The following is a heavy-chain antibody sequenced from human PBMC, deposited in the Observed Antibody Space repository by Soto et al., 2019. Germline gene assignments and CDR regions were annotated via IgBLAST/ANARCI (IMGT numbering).Heavy chain of an antibody. J-gene: IGHJ5*02. CDR1: GYTFTSYG. D-gene: IGHD6-13*01. CDR2: ISAYNGNT. Sequence: ASVKVSCKASGYTFTSYGISCVRQAPGQGLEWMGWISAYNGNTNYAQKLQGRVTMTTDTSTSTAYMELRSLRSDDTAVYYCARDRIAAADYNWFDPWGQGTLVTVSS. CDR3: ARDRIAAADYNWFDP. V-gene: IGHV1-18*01.